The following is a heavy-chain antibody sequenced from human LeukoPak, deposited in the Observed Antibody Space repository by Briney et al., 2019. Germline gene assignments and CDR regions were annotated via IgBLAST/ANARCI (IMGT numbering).Heavy chain of an antibody. CDR3: ASSYSGDYFDY. CDR2: ISSSGSTI. D-gene: IGHD1-26*01. V-gene: IGHV3-48*03. Sequence: PRGSLRLSCAASGFTFSSYEMNWVRQAPGKGLEWVSYISSSGSTIYYADSVKGRFTISRDNAKNSLYLQMNSLRAEDTAVYYCASSYSGDYFDYWGQGTLVTVSS. CDR1: GFTFSSYE. J-gene: IGHJ4*02.